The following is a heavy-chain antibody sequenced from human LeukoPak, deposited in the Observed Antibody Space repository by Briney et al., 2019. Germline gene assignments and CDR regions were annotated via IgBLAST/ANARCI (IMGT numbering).Heavy chain of an antibody. CDR1: GGSVGNYY. Sequence: SETLSLTCTVSGGSVGNYYWSWIRQSPGKGLEWIGYIYYTETSYNPSLKSRVTISADTSKNQFSLKLYSVTAADTAVYYCATRKLGNDYWGQGTLVTISS. D-gene: IGHD7-27*01. CDR3: ATRKLGNDY. V-gene: IGHV4-59*02. J-gene: IGHJ4*02. CDR2: IYYTET.